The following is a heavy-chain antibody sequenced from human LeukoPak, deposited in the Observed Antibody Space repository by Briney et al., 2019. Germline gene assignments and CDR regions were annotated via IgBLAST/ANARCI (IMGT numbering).Heavy chain of an antibody. Sequence: GESLKISCKGSGYSFTSYWIGWVRQMPGKGLEWMGIIYPGDSDTRYSPSFQGQVTISADKSISTAYLQWSSLKASDPAMDYCARHVNPSSWSPLDALDIWGQGTMVTVSS. V-gene: IGHV5-51*01. CDR2: IYPGDSDT. J-gene: IGHJ3*02. D-gene: IGHD6-13*01. CDR3: ARHVNPSSWSPLDALDI. CDR1: GYSFTSYW.